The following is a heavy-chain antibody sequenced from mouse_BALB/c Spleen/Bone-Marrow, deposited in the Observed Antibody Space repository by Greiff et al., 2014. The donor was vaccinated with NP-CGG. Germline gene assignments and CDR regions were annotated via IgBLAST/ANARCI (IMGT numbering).Heavy chain of an antibody. D-gene: IGHD2-1*01. V-gene: IGHV1S81*02. J-gene: IGHJ4*01. Sequence: GDELVKPGASVKLSCMASGFTFTSYWIHWVKQRPGQGPEWIGEINPSNGRTNYNEKFKSKATLTEDKSSSTAYMQLSSLTSEDSAVYYCARDGNYRYAMDYWGQGTSVTVSS. CDR3: ARDGNYRYAMDY. CDR2: INPSNGRT. CDR1: GFTFTSYW.